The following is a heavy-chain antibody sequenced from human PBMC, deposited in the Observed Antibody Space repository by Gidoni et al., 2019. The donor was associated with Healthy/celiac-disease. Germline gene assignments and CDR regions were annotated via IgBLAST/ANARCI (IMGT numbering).Heavy chain of an antibody. V-gene: IGHV5-51*01. Sequence: EVQLVQSGAEVKKPGESLKISCKGSGYSFTSYWIGWVRQMPGKGLEWMGIIYPGDSDTRYSPSFQGQVTISADKSISTAYLQWSSLKASDTAMYYCARIPPMLDYYDSSGFYYWGQGTLVTVSS. J-gene: IGHJ4*02. CDR1: GYSFTSYW. CDR3: ARIPPMLDYYDSSGFYY. D-gene: IGHD3-22*01. CDR2: IYPGDSDT.